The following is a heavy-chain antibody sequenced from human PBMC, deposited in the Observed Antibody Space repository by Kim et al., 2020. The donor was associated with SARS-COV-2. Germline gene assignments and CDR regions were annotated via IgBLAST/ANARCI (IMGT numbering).Heavy chain of an antibody. CDR3: ARSANRRFEGFDY. J-gene: IGHJ4*02. CDR1: GFTFSSFW. D-gene: IGHD3-10*01. Sequence: GGSLRLSCSPSGFTFSSFWMHWVRQAPGKGLVWVSRINTDGSTTNYADSVKGRFTISRDNAMNTLYLQIHSLRAEDTAMYYCARSANRRFEGFDYWGQGTLVTVSS. V-gene: IGHV3-74*01. CDR2: INTDGSTT.